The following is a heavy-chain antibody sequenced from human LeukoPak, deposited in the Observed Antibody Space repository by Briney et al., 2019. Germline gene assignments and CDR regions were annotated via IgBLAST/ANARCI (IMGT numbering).Heavy chain of an antibody. V-gene: IGHV1-2*02. D-gene: IGHD6-13*01. CDR2: INPNSGGT. Sequence: GASVKVSCKASGYTFTGYYMHWVRQAPGQGLEWMGWINPNSGGTNYAQKFQGRVTMTRDTSISTAYMELSRLRSDDTAVYYCARGIAAAGIDYYYGMDVRGQGTTVTVSS. J-gene: IGHJ6*02. CDR1: GYTFTGYY. CDR3: ARGIAAAGIDYYYGMDV.